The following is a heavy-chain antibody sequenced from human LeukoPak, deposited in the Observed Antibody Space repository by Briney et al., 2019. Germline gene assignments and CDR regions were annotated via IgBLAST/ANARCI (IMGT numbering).Heavy chain of an antibody. CDR1: GFDSSKYA. J-gene: IGHJ5*02. CDR3: ARVRNAWELLGWFDP. CDR2: ISDDGRSN. D-gene: IGHD1-26*01. V-gene: IGHV3-30*04. Sequence: PGRSLRQSSAPAGFDSSKYAMHGVLQAPGKGLEWVTIISDDGRSNYADSVEGRFTISRDNAKNSLYLQMNSLRAEDTAVYYCARVRNAWELLGWFDPWGQGTLVTVSS.